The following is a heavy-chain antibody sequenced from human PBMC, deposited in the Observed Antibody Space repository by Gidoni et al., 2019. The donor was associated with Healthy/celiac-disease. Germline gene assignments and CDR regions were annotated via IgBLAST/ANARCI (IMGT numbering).Heavy chain of an antibody. CDR2: INHSGST. D-gene: IGHD3-10*01. J-gene: IGHJ5*02. V-gene: IGHV4-34*01. Sequence: QVQLQQWGAGLLKPSETLSLTCAVYGGSFSGYYWSWIRQPPGKGLEWIGEINHSGSTNYNPSLKSRVTISVDTSKNQFSLKLSSVTAADTAVYYCARGVKTYGSGSYLKTWGQGTLVTVSS. CDR1: GGSFSGYY. CDR3: ARGVKTYGSGSYLKT.